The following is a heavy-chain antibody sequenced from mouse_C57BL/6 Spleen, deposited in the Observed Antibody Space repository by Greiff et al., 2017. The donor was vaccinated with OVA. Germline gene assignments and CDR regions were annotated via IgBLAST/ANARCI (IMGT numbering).Heavy chain of an antibody. CDR2: IYPGSGST. Sequence: QVQLQQPGAELVKPGASVKMSCKASGYTFTSYWITWVKQRPGQGLEWIGDIYPGSGSTNYNEKFKSKATLTVDTSSSTAYMQLSSLTSEDSAVYYCAREGAFTKGCAYWGQGTLVTVSA. CDR1: GYTFTSYW. CDR3: AREGAFTKGCAY. J-gene: IGHJ3*01. V-gene: IGHV1-55*01. D-gene: IGHD2-12*01.